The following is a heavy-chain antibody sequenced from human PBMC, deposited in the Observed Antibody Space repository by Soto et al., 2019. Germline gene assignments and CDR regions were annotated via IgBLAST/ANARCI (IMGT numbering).Heavy chain of an antibody. V-gene: IGHV3-23*01. CDR3: AKDRGPYYYDSSGYPLFDY. Sequence: GGSLRLSCAASGFTFSSYAMSWVRQAPGKGLEWVSAISGSGGSTYYADSVKGRFTISRDNSKNTLYLQMNSLRAEDTAVYYCAKDRGPYYYDSSGYPLFDYWGQGTLVTVSS. CDR1: GFTFSSYA. CDR2: ISGSGGST. D-gene: IGHD3-22*01. J-gene: IGHJ4*02.